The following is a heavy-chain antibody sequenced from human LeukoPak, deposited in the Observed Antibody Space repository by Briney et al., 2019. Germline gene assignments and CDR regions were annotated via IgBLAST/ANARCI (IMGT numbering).Heavy chain of an antibody. D-gene: IGHD2-2*01. J-gene: IGHJ3*02. CDR2: ISYDGSNK. V-gene: IGHV3-30*18. Sequence: GGSLRLSCAASGFTFSSYGMHWVRQAPGKGLEWVAVISYDGSNKYYADSVKGRFTISRDNSKNTLYLQMNSLRAEDTAVYYCAKGCSSTSCYGGWYAFDIWGQGTMVTVSS. CDR1: GFTFSSYG. CDR3: AKGCSSTSCYGGWYAFDI.